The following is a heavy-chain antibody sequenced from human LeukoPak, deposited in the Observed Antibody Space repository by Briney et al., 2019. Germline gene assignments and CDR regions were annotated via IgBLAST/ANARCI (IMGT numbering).Heavy chain of an antibody. CDR2: IYHSGST. CDR1: GGSISSGGYS. V-gene: IGHV4-30-2*01. CDR3: ARGRGRN. Sequence: SETLSLTCAVSGGSISSGGYSWSWIRQPPGKGLEWIGYIYHSGSTYYNPSLKSRVTISVDTSKNQFSLKLSSVTAADTAVYYCARGRGRNWGQGTLVTVSS. J-gene: IGHJ4*02.